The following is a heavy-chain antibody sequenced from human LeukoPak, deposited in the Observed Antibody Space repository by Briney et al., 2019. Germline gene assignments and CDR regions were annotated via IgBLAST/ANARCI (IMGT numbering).Heavy chain of an antibody. CDR1: GYTFTGYY. J-gene: IGHJ4*02. Sequence: ASVKVSCKAYGYTFTGYYIHWVRQAPGQGLEWMGWMNPNSGDTNHAQKFQGRFTMTTDTSIRTAYMELSSLRSDDTAVYYCARGGSSHRGGYDYWGQGTLVTVSS. CDR2: MNPNSGDT. CDR3: ARGGSSHRGGYDY. D-gene: IGHD6-13*01. V-gene: IGHV1-2*02.